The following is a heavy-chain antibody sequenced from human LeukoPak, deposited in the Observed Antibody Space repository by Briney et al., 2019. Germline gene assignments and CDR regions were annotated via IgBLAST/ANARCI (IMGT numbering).Heavy chain of an antibody. D-gene: IGHD4-17*01. Sequence: GESLKISCKGSGYSFTSYWSGLGRQLPGKDLEGRGIIYPGDSDTRYSPSFQGQVTISADKSISTAYLQWSSLKASDTAMYYCARLSTVTTGWFDPWGQGTLVTVSS. V-gene: IGHV5-51*01. CDR3: ARLSTVTTGWFDP. CDR2: IYPGDSDT. J-gene: IGHJ5*02. CDR1: GYSFTSYW.